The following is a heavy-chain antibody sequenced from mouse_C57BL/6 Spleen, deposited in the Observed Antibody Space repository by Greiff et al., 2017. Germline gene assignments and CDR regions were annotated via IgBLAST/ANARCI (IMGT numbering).Heavy chain of an antibody. CDR1: GFSLTSYA. J-gene: IGHJ1*03. CDR2: IWTGGGT. D-gene: IGHD5-1*01. V-gene: IGHV2-9-1*01. Sequence: VQRVESGPGLVAPSQSLSITCTVSGFSLTSYAISWVRQPPGKGLEWLGVIWTGGGTNYNSAPKARLSISKDNSKSQVFLKMNSLQTDDTARYYCASLPVRDWYFEVWGTGTTVTVSS. CDR3: ASLPVRDWYFEV.